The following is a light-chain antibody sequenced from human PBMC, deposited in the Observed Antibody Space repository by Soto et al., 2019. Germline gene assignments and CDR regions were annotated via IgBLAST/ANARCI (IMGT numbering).Light chain of an antibody. CDR1: SSDIGLYNY. Sequence: QSALTQPPSASGSPGQSVTISCAGTSSDIGLYNYVSWYQHHPGKAPRLIIYEVSKRPSGVPDRFSGSKSCNTASLTVSGLQAEDESDYYGSSYAGDINFDVFGGGTKVTVL. CDR3: SSYAGDINFDV. J-gene: IGLJ3*02. V-gene: IGLV2-8*01. CDR2: EVS.